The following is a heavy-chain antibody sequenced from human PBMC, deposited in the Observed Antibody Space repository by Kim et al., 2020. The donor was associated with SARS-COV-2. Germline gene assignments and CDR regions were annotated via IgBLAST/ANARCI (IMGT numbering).Heavy chain of an antibody. V-gene: IGHV4-31*03. J-gene: IGHJ6*02. CDR3: ARDRYGYSYGDYYYYGMDV. CDR1: GGSISSGGYY. D-gene: IGHD5-18*01. Sequence: SETLSLTCTVSGGSISSGGYYWSWIRQHPGKGLEWIGYIYYSGSTYYNPSLKSRVTISVDTSKNQFSLKLSSVTAADTAVYYCARDRYGYSYGDYYYYGMDVWGQGTTVTFSS. CDR2: IYYSGST.